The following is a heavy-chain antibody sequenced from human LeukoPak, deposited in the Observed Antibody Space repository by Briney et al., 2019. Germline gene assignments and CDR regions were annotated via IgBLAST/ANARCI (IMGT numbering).Heavy chain of an antibody. D-gene: IGHD2-2*01. CDR1: GGSMRNYY. CDR3: ARGGASSWYYFDF. CDR2: TYDSGSS. J-gene: IGHJ4*02. Sequence: SETLSLTCAVSGGSMRNYYWSWIRQPPGKGLEWIGYTYDSGSSSYNPSLRSRVSISIDTSKNQFSLNLSSVTAADTAVYYCARGGASSWYYFDFWGRETRVTVPS. V-gene: IGHV4-59*01.